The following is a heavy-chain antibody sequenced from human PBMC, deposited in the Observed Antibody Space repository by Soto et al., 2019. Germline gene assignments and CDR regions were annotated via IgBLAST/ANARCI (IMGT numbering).Heavy chain of an antibody. Sequence: PGGSLRLSCVASGFTFSDYYMSWIRQAPGKGLDWLPYISGSGSTVFYADSVKGRFTIARDNAKNSLYLQMNSLRAEDTAVYYCAREAPYYRESSGYTDNWGQGTLVTVSS. CDR2: ISGSGSTV. CDR3: AREAPYYRESSGYTDN. CDR1: GFTFSDYY. D-gene: IGHD3-22*01. V-gene: IGHV3-11*01. J-gene: IGHJ4*02.